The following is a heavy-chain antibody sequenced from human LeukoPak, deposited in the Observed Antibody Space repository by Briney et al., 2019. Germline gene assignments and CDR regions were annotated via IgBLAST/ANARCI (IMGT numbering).Heavy chain of an antibody. CDR1: GFTFSSYW. Sequence: GGSLRLSCAASGFTFSSYWMSWVRQAPGNGLEWVANIKQDGSEKYYVDSVKGRFTISRDNAKNSLYLQMNSLRTEDTAVYYCARGRGSWYGVYFDYWGQGTLVTVSS. CDR3: ARGRGSWYGVYFDY. CDR2: IKQDGSEK. J-gene: IGHJ4*02. V-gene: IGHV3-7*01. D-gene: IGHD6-13*01.